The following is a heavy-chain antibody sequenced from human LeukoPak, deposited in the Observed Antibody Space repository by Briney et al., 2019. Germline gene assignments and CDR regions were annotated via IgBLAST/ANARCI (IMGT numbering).Heavy chain of an antibody. CDR1: GFTFSSYW. D-gene: IGHD1-26*01. V-gene: IGHV3-7*01. CDR2: IKQDGSEK. CDR3: ARIGLGYYYFDY. Sequence: TGGSLRLSCAASGFTFSSYWMSWVRRAPGKGLEWVANIKQDGSEKYYVDSVKGQFTISRDNAKNSLYLQMNSLRAEDTAVYYCARIGLGYYYFDYWGQGTLVTVSS. J-gene: IGHJ4*02.